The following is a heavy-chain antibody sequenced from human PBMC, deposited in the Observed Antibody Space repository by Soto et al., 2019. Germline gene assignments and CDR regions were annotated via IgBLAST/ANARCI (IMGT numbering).Heavy chain of an antibody. CDR2: SSNRDRST. D-gene: IGHD3-3*01. J-gene: IGHJ6*02. CDR1: GFIFSDYY. CDR3: ARAWKIEKFGVISMSKGLDV. Sequence: SGGSLILSCAASGFIFSDYYMTWIRQAPGKGLEWLSCSSNRDRSTYYADSVKDRFVVSKDNAKNLVYLKMNSLRAEDTAVYFCARAWKIEKFGVISMSKGLDVWGQGTTVTV. V-gene: IGHV3-11*01.